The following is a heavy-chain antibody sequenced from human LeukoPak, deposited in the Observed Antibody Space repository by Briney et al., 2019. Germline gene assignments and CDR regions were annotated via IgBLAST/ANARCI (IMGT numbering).Heavy chain of an antibody. CDR3: ARARTYDSSGYFSVLDY. J-gene: IGHJ4*02. V-gene: IGHV4-39*07. Sequence: SETLSLTCTGSGGSICSSSYYWGWIRQPPGKGLEWIGSIYYSGSTYYNPSLKSRVTISVDTSNNQCSLKLSSVTAPNTAVYYCARARTYDSSGYFSVLDYWGQGTLVTVSS. CDR2: IYYSGST. D-gene: IGHD3-22*01. CDR1: GGSICSSSYY.